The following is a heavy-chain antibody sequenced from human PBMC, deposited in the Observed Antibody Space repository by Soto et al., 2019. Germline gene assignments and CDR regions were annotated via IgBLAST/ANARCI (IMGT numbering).Heavy chain of an antibody. V-gene: IGHV2-70*01. CDR2: IDWDDDK. CDR3: ARIRRYSSSWYLKPQYYGMDV. Sequence: GSGPTLVNPTQTLTLTCTFSGFSLSTSGMCVSWIRQPPGKALEWLALIDWDDDKYYSTSLKTRLTIPKDTSKNQVVLTMTNMDPVDTATYYCARIRRYSSSWYLKPQYYGMDVWGQGTTVTVSS. J-gene: IGHJ6*02. CDR1: GFSLSTSGMC. D-gene: IGHD6-13*01.